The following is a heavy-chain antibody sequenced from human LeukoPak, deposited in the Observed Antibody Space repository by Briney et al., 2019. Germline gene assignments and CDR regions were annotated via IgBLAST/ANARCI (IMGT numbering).Heavy chain of an antibody. CDR1: GFPFSTYS. D-gene: IGHD3-10*01. Sequence: GGSLRLSCAASGFPFSTYSMNWVRQAPGKGLEWVSYISSSGSTIYYADSVKGRFTISRDNAKNSLYLQMNSLRAEDTAVYYCARVKYGSGSDDYWGQGTLVTVSS. V-gene: IGHV3-48*04. J-gene: IGHJ4*02. CDR3: ARVKYGSGSDDY. CDR2: ISSSGSTI.